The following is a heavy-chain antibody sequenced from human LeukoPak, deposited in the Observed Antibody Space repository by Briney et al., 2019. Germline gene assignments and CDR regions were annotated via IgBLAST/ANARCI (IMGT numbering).Heavy chain of an antibody. CDR3: AKDTGYCSGGSCHGDALNGGMDV. D-gene: IGHD2-15*01. Sequence: GGSLRLSCAASGFTVSSNYMSWVRQAPGKGLEWVSVIYSGDSTYYADSVKGRFTISRDNSKNTLYLQMNSLRAEDTAVYYCAKDTGYCSGGSCHGDALNGGMDVWGQGTTVTVSS. CDR1: GFTVSSNY. J-gene: IGHJ6*02. CDR2: IYSGDST. V-gene: IGHV3-53*05.